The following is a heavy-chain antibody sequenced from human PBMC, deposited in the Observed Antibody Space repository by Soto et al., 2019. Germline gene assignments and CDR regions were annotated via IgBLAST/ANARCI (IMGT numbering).Heavy chain of an antibody. CDR3: ARQETLQQIFDN. D-gene: IGHD4-4*01. J-gene: IGHJ4*02. CDR1: GGSFSDYY. V-gene: IGHV4-34*01. CDR2: INHRGST. Sequence: KASETLSLTCAVYGGSFSDYYWTWIRQPPGKGPEWIGDINHRGSTNYNPSPKSRVTISVDTSKNQFSLKLRSVTAADTAVYFCARQETLQQIFDNWGQGTLVTVSS.